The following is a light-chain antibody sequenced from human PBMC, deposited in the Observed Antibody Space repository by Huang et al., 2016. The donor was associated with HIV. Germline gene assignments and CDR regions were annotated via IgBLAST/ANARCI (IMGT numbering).Light chain of an antibody. CDR1: QGISNS. Sequence: DIQMTQSPSSLSASVGDRVTITCRASQGISNSLAWYQQKPGKAPKLLLYAASRLESGVPSRFSGSGSGTGYTLTISSLQPEDFATYYCQQYYSTSHTFGQGTKLEIK. CDR2: AAS. J-gene: IGKJ2*01. CDR3: QQYYSTSHT. V-gene: IGKV1-NL1*01.